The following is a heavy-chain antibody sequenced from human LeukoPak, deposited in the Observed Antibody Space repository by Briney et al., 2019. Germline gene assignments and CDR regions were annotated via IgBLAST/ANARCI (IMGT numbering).Heavy chain of an antibody. J-gene: IGHJ4*02. Sequence: PGGSLRLSCAASGFTFRSYSMNWVRQAPGKGLEWVSYISSSSSSIYNADSVKGRFTISRDNAKNSLYLHMNSLRAEDTAVYYCARDFCSSTSCRFDYWGQGTLVTVSS. CDR2: ISSSSSSI. V-gene: IGHV3-48*04. CDR3: ARDFCSSTSCRFDY. CDR1: GFTFRSYS. D-gene: IGHD2-2*01.